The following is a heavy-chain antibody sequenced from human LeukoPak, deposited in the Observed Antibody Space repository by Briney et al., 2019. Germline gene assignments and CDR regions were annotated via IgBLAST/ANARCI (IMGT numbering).Heavy chain of an antibody. CDR1: GYTFTGYY. Sequence: AASVKVSCTASGYTFTGYYMHWVRQAPGQGLEWMGWISAYNGNTNYAQKLQGRVTMTTDTSTSTAYMELRSLRSDDTAVYYCARHGYYDSSGKDFDYWGQGTLVTVSS. CDR3: ARHGYYDSSGKDFDY. D-gene: IGHD3-22*01. V-gene: IGHV1-18*04. J-gene: IGHJ4*02. CDR2: ISAYNGNT.